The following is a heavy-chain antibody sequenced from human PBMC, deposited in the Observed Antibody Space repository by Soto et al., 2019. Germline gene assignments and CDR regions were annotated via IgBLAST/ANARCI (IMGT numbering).Heavy chain of an antibody. J-gene: IGHJ4*02. V-gene: IGHV3-23*01. CDR3: AKAGPKWELYTD. CDR1: GFTFSNYA. D-gene: IGHD1-26*01. CDR2: VSGGSEYT. Sequence: EVHLLESGGGLVQPGGSLRLSCAASGFTFSNYAMIWVRQAPGKGLEWVSAVSGGSEYTFYADPVEGRFTISRDNSKNTLFLQMNSLRAEDTAVYYCAKAGPKWELYTDCGQGTLVTVSS.